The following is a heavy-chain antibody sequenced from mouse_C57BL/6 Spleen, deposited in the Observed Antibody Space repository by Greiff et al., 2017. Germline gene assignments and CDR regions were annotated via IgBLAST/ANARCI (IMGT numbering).Heavy chain of an antibody. Sequence: VQLQQPGAELVKPGASVKMSCKASGYTFTSYWITWVKQRPGQGLEWLGDIYPGSGSTNYNEKFKSKATLTVDKSSSTAYMQLNSLTSEDTAVYYCARQLRLRGFDYWGQGTTLTVSS. CDR1: GYTFTSYW. V-gene: IGHV1-55*01. D-gene: IGHD3-2*02. CDR3: ARQLRLRGFDY. J-gene: IGHJ2*01. CDR2: IYPGSGST.